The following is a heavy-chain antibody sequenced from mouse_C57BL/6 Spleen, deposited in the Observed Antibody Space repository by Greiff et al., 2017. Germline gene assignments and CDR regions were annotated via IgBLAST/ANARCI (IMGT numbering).Heavy chain of an antibody. D-gene: IGHD2-4*01. CDR3: AREGYDSYWYFDV. Sequence: VQLQQPGAELVRPGTPVKLSCKASGYTFTSYWMHWVKQRPGQGLEWIGVIDPSDSYTNYNQKFKGKATLTVDTSSSTAYMQLSSLTSEDSAVYYCAREGYDSYWYFDVWGTGTTVTVSS. V-gene: IGHV1-59*01. CDR1: GYTFTSYW. J-gene: IGHJ1*03. CDR2: IDPSDSYT.